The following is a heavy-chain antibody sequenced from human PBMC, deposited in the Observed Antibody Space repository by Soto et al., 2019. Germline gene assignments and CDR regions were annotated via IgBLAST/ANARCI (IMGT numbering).Heavy chain of an antibody. Sequence: SETLSVTCTVSGGYISSSGYYWGWIRQPPGKGLEWIGSIYYSGSTYYNPSLKSRVTISVDTSKNQFSLKLSSVTAADTAVYYCARSTLRFLEIYYFDYWGQGTLVTVSS. CDR3: ARSTLRFLEIYYFDY. V-gene: IGHV4-39*01. CDR2: IYYSGST. D-gene: IGHD3-3*01. CDR1: GGYISSSGYY. J-gene: IGHJ4*02.